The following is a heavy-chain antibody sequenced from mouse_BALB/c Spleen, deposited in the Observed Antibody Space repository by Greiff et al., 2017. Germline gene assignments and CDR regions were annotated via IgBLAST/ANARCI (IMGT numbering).Heavy chain of an antibody. CDR1: GFTFSNYW. J-gene: IGHJ2*01. Sequence: EVKLQESGGGLVQPGGSMKLSCVASGFTFSNYWMNWVRQSPEKGLEWVAEIRLKSNNYATHYAESVKGRFTISRDDSKSSVYLQMNNLRAEDTGIYYCTFTTARADFDYWGQGTTLTVSS. V-gene: IGHV6-6*02. CDR3: TFTTARADFDY. CDR2: IRLKSNNYAT. D-gene: IGHD1-2*01.